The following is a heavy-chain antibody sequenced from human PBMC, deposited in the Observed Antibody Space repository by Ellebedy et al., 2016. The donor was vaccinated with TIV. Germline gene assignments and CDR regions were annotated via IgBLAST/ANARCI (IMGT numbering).Heavy chain of an antibody. Sequence: GESLKISCAASGFTVSSNFMTWVRQAPGKGLEWVSVIYGGGTRRYADSVKGLFTISRDNSKNTVDLQMNSLRAEDTAVYYCARPTVPATICGARGMDVWGQGTTVIVSS. D-gene: IGHD2-2*01. CDR3: ARPTVPATICGARGMDV. CDR1: GFTVSSNF. V-gene: IGHV3-53*01. CDR2: IYGGGTR. J-gene: IGHJ6*02.